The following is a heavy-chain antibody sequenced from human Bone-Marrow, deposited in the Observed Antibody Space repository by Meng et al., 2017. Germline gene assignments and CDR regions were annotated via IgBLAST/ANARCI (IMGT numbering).Heavy chain of an antibody. V-gene: IGHV1-18*01. CDR3: ARERSLVSGYDHKYFDY. CDR2: ISAYNGNT. CDR1: GYTFTSYG. D-gene: IGHD5-12*01. Sequence: ASVKVSCKASGYTFTSYGISWVRQAPGQGLEWMGWISAYNGNTNYAQKLQGRVTMTTDTSTSTAYMELSSLRSEDTAVYYCARERSLVSGYDHKYFDYWGQGTLVTVSS. J-gene: IGHJ4*02.